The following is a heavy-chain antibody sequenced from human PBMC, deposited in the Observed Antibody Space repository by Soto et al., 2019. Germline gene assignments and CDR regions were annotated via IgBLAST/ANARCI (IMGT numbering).Heavy chain of an antibody. CDR3: ARAMTSVGATTRGDY. D-gene: IGHD1-26*01. V-gene: IGHV3-74*01. J-gene: IGHJ4*02. CDR1: GFTFETYW. Sequence: EVQLVESGGGLVQPGGSLRLSCAVSGFTFETYWMHWVRQAPGKGLAWVSRINSDGSTTDYADSVEGRFTISRDNAKNTLYLQMTSLTAEDTVIYYCARAMTSVGATTRGDYWGQGTLVTVSS. CDR2: INSDGSTT.